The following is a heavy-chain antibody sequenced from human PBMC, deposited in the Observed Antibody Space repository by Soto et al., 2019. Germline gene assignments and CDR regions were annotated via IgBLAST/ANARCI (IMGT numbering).Heavy chain of an antibody. V-gene: IGHV1-69*04. CDR2: IIPILGIA. Sequence: GASVKVSCKASGGTFSSYTISWVRQAPGQGLEWMGRIIPILGIANYAQKFQGRVTITADKSTSTAYMELSSLRSEDTAVYYCARDCSGGSCYVFARVILGHNWFDPWGQGTLVTVSS. J-gene: IGHJ5*02. CDR1: GGTFSSYT. D-gene: IGHD2-15*01. CDR3: ARDCSGGSCYVFARVILGHNWFDP.